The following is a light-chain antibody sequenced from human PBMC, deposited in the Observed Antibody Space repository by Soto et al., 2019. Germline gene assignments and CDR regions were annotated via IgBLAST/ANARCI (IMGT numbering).Light chain of an antibody. J-gene: IGKJ5*01. CDR3: QHYSSSPPAIT. CDR1: QSVTSGY. Sequence: EIVMTQSPGTLSVSPGERATLSCRASQSVTSGYLAWYQQQPNQAPRLLIYGASYRATGIPDRFSGGGSGTDFTLTISRLEPEDFAVYYCQHYSSSPPAITFGQGTRLEIK. V-gene: IGKV3-20*01. CDR2: GAS.